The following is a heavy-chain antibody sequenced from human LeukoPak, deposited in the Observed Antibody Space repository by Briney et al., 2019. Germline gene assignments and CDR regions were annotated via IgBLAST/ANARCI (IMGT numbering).Heavy chain of an antibody. D-gene: IGHD3-22*01. CDR2: ISAYNGNT. CDR3: ARAVSSGYYRY. V-gene: IGHV1-18*01. J-gene: IGHJ4*02. Sequence: ASVKVSCKASGYTFTSYGISWVRQAPGQGLEWMGWISAYNGNTNYAQKFQGRVTITADESTSTAYMELSSLRSEDTAVYYCARAVSSGYYRYWGQGTLVTVSS. CDR1: GYTFTSYG.